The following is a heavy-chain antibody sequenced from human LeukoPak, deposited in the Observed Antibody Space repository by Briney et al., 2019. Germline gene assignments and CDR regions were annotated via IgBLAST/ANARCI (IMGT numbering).Heavy chain of an antibody. V-gene: IGHV4-39*07. J-gene: IGHJ6*02. CDR2: TYYSGST. Sequence: SETLSLTCTVSGGSISSSSYYWGWIRQPPGKGLEWIGSTYYSGSTNYNPSLKSRVTMSVDTSKNQFSLKLSSVTAADTAVYYCARDQGITIFGVPYWDYYGMDVWGQGTTVTVSS. D-gene: IGHD3-3*01. CDR1: GGSISSSSYY. CDR3: ARDQGITIFGVPYWDYYGMDV.